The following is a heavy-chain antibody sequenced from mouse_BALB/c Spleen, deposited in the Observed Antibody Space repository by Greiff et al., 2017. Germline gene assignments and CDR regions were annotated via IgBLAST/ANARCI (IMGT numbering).Heavy chain of an antibody. CDR2: ISSGGSYT. Sequence: EVKVEESGGDLVKPGGSLKLSCAASGFTFSSYGMSWVRQTPDKRLEWVATISSGGSYTYYPDSVKGRFTISRDNAKNTLYLQMSSLKSEDTAMYYCARRGIYYDYDEGGFDYWGQGTTLTVSS. D-gene: IGHD2-4*01. J-gene: IGHJ2*01. CDR1: GFTFSSYG. CDR3: ARRGIYYDYDEGGFDY. V-gene: IGHV5-6*02.